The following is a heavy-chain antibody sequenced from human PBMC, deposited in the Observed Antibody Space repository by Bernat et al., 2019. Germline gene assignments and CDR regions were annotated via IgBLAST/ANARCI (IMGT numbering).Heavy chain of an antibody. CDR3: AKGSGSGSFSELDY. CDR1: GFTFSNYA. V-gene: IGHV3-23*01. D-gene: IGHD3-10*01. Sequence: EVQLLESGGDLVQPGGSQRLSCAASGFTFSNYAMSWVRQAPGKGLEWVSGIRGSGDRTYYADSVKGRFTISRDNSKSMLYLQMNSLRAEDTAVYYCAKGSGSGSFSELDYWGRGTLVTVSS. J-gene: IGHJ4*02. CDR2: IRGSGDRT.